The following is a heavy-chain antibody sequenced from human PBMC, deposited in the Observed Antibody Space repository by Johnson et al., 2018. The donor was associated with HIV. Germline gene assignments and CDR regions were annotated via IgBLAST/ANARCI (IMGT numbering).Heavy chain of an antibody. CDR2: IGTISDT. CDR1: GFTFRSYD. Sequence: VQLVESGGGVVRPGGSLRLSCAASGFTFRSYDMHWVRQVTGKGLEWVSAIGTISDTFYPDSVKGRFTISRDNAKNSLYLQMNSLTAGDTAVYYCARTRSGGFPHSAPFDTWGQGTMVTVSS. J-gene: IGHJ3*02. CDR3: ARTRSGGFPHSAPFDT. V-gene: IGHV3-13*01. D-gene: IGHD1-26*01.